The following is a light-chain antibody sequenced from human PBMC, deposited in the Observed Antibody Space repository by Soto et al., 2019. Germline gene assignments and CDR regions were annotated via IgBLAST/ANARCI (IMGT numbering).Light chain of an antibody. CDR3: SSYTSSSTYV. J-gene: IGLJ1*01. CDR2: EVS. Sequence: QSALTQPASVSGSPGQSITFSCTGTSSDVDGYNYVSWYQQHPGKAPKLMIYEVSNRPSGVSNRFSGSKSDNTASLTISGLQAEDEADYYCSSYTSSSTYVFGTGTKVTVL. V-gene: IGLV2-14*01. CDR1: SSDVDGYNY.